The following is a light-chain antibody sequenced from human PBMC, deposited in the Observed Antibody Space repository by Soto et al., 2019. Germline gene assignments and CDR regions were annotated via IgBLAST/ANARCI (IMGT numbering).Light chain of an antibody. Sequence: QSVLTQPAYVSGSPGQSITISCTGTSSDVGGYNYVSWYQQHPGKAPKLMVYDVSNRPSGVSNRFSGSKSGNTASLTISGLQAEDEADYYCSSYTSSNTLVVFGGGTKVTVL. V-gene: IGLV2-14*01. CDR3: SSYTSSNTLVV. J-gene: IGLJ2*01. CDR1: SSDVGGYNY. CDR2: DVS.